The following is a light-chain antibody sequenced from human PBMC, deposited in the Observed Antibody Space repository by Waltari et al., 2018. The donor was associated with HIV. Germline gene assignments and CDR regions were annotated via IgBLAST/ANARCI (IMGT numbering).Light chain of an antibody. Sequence: QSALTQPASVSGSPGQSITISCTGTSSDVGAYTYVSWYQHHPGDAPKLMLYEVSTRPAGVSNRFSGSKSGNTASLTISGLQVADEADYYCSSFTSSSIPYVFGTGTKVTVL. CDR2: EVS. J-gene: IGLJ1*01. V-gene: IGLV2-14*01. CDR1: SSDVGAYTY. CDR3: SSFTSSSIPYV.